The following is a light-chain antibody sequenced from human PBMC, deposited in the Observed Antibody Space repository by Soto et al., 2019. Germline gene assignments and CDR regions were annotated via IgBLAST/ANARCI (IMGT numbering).Light chain of an antibody. CDR3: QQYNSYSWK. V-gene: IGKV1-5*01. CDR2: YAS. J-gene: IGKJ1*01. CDR1: QSISSW. Sequence: DIQMTQSPSTLSASVGDRVTITCRASQSISSWLVWYQQKPGKAPKLLIYYASSLESGVPSRFSGSGSGTEFTLTISSLQPDDFATYYCQQYNSYSWKFGQGTKVEI.